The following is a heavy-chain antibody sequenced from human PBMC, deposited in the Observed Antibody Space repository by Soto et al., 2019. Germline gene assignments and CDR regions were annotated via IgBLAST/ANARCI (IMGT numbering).Heavy chain of an antibody. CDR2: ISYDGSNK. J-gene: IGHJ4*02. Sequence: PGGSLRLSCAASGFTFSSYGMHWVRQAPGKGLEWVAVISYDGSNKYYADSVKGRFTISRDNSKNTLYLQMNSLRAEDTAVYYCAKVEQQLAPPSEFFDNWGQGTLVTVSS. CDR3: AKVEQQLAPPSEFFDN. CDR1: GFTFSSYG. D-gene: IGHD6-13*01. V-gene: IGHV3-30*18.